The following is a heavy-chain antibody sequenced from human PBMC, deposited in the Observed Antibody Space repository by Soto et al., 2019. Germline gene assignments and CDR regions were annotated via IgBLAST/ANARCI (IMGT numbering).Heavy chain of an antibody. Sequence: EVQLLESGGGLVQPGGSLRLFCAASGFTFSSYAMSWVRQAPGKGLEWVSAISGSGGSTYYADSVKGRFTISRDNSKNTLYLQMNSLRAEDTAVYYCATTPVASIDIDYWGQGTLVTVSS. CDR3: ATTPVASIDIDY. J-gene: IGHJ4*02. CDR2: ISGSGGST. V-gene: IGHV3-23*01. CDR1: GFTFSSYA. D-gene: IGHD6-19*01.